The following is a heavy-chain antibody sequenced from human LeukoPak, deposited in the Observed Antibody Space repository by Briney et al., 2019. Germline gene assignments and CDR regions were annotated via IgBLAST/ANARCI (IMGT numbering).Heavy chain of an antibody. CDR2: INWNGGST. D-gene: IGHD6-13*01. Sequence: GGSLRLSCAASGFTFDDYGMSWVRQAPGKVLEWVSGINWNGGSTGYADSVKGRFTISRDNAKNSLYLQMNSLRAEDTALYYCARDPYSSSWSPSYYYYYGMDVWGQGTTVTVSS. CDR1: GFTFDDYG. CDR3: ARDPYSSSWSPSYYYYYGMDV. V-gene: IGHV3-20*04. J-gene: IGHJ6*02.